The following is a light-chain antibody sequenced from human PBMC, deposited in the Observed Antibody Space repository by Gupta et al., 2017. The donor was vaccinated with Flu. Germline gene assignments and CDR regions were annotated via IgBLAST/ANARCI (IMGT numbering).Light chain of an antibody. J-gene: IGKJ3*01. CDR3: KQYGPNPLT. CDR1: RSARHSNSNNI. CDR2: GGS. Sequence: SRSARHSNSNNILAWYQQKPGQSPQLLIFGGSRRATGVPDRFSGSGSGTDFTLKISRVEAEDVAVYYCKQYGPNPLTFGRGTKVDI. V-gene: IGKV2-28*01.